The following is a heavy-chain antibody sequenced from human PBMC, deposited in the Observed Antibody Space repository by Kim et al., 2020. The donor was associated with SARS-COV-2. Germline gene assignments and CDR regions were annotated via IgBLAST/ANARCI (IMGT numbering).Heavy chain of an antibody. D-gene: IGHD6-19*01. CDR3: ARGRGAVAGTPQALGY. CDR1: GGSFSGYY. V-gene: IGHV4-34*01. Sequence: SETLSLTCAVYGGSFSGYYWSWIRQPPGKGLEWIGEINHSGSTNYNPSLKSRVTISVDTSKNQFSLKLSSVTAADTAVYYCARGRGAVAGTPQALGYWGQGTLVTVSS. CDR2: INHSGST. J-gene: IGHJ4*02.